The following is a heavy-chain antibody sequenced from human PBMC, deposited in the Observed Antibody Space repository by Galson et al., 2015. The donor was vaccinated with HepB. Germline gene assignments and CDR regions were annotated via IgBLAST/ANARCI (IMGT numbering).Heavy chain of an antibody. V-gene: IGHV4-39*01. J-gene: IGHJ6*02. CDR2: IYYSGST. CDR3: ARRSSGMDV. Sequence: SETLSLTCTVSGGSISSSSYYWGWIRQPPGKGLEWIGSIYYSGSTYYNPSLKSRVTISVDTSKNQFSLKLSSVTAADTAVYYCARRSSGMDVWGQGTTVTVSS. CDR1: GGSISSSSYY.